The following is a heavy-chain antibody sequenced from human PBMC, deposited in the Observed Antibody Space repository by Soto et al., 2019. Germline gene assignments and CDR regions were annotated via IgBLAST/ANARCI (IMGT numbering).Heavy chain of an antibody. CDR2: ISGGGGT. CDR1: GFDFSTYW. D-gene: IGHD3-10*01. V-gene: IGHV3-74*03. Sequence: EVQLVESGGGLVQPGGSLRLSCAASGFDFSTYWMHWVRQAPGKGLVWVSRISGGGGTTYADSVEGRFTNSRDNAKNILYLQTSSLTEEDTAMYYCIRASGVAGTGEYFWGQGTLVTVSS. J-gene: IGHJ4*02. CDR3: IRASGVAGTGEYF.